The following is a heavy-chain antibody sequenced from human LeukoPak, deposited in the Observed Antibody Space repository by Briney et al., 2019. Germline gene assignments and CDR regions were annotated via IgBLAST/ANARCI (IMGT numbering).Heavy chain of an antibody. D-gene: IGHD1-1*01. Sequence: GGSLRLSCAASGFTFSTYAIHWVRQAPGKGLEWVALISSDGKNKHYADSVKGRFTISRDNAKNSLYLQMNSLRGEDTALFYCARGGLIQRHAFDIWGQGTMVTVSS. CDR1: GFTFSTYA. CDR2: ISSDGKNK. V-gene: IGHV3-30*04. J-gene: IGHJ3*02. CDR3: ARGGLIQRHAFDI.